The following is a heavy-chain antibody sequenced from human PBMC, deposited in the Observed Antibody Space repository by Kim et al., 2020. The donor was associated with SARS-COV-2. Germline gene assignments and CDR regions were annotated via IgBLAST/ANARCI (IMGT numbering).Heavy chain of an antibody. CDR1: GGSISSYY. Sequence: SEALSLTCTISGGSISSYYWSWIRQPAGKGLEWIGRINTSGSTSYNPSLKSRVTMSPDTSKNQLSLKLTSVTAADTAVYYCATCQNIGWNYFDCWGQGTLVTVSS. D-gene: IGHD6-19*01. J-gene: IGHJ4*02. V-gene: IGHV4-4*07. CDR2: INTSGST. CDR3: ATCQNIGWNYFDC.